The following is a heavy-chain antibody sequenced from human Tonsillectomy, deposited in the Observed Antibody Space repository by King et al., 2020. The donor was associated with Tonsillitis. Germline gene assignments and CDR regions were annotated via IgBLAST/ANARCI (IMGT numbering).Heavy chain of an antibody. J-gene: IGHJ6*02. Sequence: VQLVESGGGLVPPGRSLRLSCTASGFTFGDYGLTWVRQAPGKGLEGVSFIKSKSYGETTEYAASVKGRFTISRDDSKSTAYLQMNSLKTEDTAVYYCTCWPNYGMDVWGQGTTVTVSS. CDR1: GFTFGDYG. V-gene: IGHV3-49*04. CDR2: IKSKSYGETT. D-gene: IGHD2-8*01. CDR3: TCWPNYGMDV.